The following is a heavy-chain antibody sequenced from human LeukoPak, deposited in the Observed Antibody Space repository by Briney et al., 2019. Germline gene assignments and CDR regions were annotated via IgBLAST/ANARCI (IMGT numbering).Heavy chain of an antibody. CDR3: ASLVDYYGSGSYQFDY. Sequence: SETLSLTCTVSGGSISSYYWSWIRQPPGKGLEWIGYIYYSGSTNYNPSLKSRVTISVDTSKNQFSLELSSVTAADTAVYYCASLVDYYGSGSYQFDYWGQGTLVTVSS. CDR2: IYYSGST. V-gene: IGHV4-59*08. D-gene: IGHD3-10*01. J-gene: IGHJ4*02. CDR1: GGSISSYY.